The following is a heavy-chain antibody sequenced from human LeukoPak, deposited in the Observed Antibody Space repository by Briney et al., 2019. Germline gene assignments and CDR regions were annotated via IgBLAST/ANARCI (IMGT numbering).Heavy chain of an antibody. J-gene: IGHJ6*02. V-gene: IGHV4-61*10. CDR1: GGSISSGSYY. Sequence: SETLSLTCTVSGGSISSGSYYWSWIRQPAGKGLEWIGEINHSGSTNYNPSLKSRVTISVDTSKNQFSLKLSSVTAADTAVYYCASSHPGYGSGSYPNYGMDVWGQGTTVTVSS. CDR3: ASSHPGYGSGSYPNYGMDV. D-gene: IGHD3-10*01. CDR2: INHSGST.